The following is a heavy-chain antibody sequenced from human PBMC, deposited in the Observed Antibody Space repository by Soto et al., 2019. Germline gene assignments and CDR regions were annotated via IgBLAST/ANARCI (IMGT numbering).Heavy chain of an antibody. CDR1: GYTFTSYG. CDR2: ISTYNGNT. V-gene: IGHV1-18*01. J-gene: IGHJ4*02. Sequence: QVQLVQSGAEVKKPGASVKVSCKASGYTFTSYGISWVRQAPGQGPEWMGWISTYNGNTNYAQKLQGRVTMTTDTSTSTAYMELRSLRSDDTAVYYCARVPATGYYYDSSGYYYFDYWGQGTLVTVSS. D-gene: IGHD3-22*01. CDR3: ARVPATGYYYDSSGYYYFDY.